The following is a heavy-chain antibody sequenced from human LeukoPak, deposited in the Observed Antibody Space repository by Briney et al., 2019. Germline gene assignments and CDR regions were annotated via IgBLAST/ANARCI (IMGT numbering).Heavy chain of an antibody. CDR2: IYYSGST. V-gene: IGHV4-39*01. CDR3: ATNPKDIVLMVYFDY. CDR1: GGSISSSSYY. Sequence: SETLSLTCTVSGGSISSSSYYWGWIRQPPGKGLEWIGSIYYSGSTYYNPSLKSRATISVDTSKNQFSLKLSSVTAADTAVYYCATNPKDIVLMVYFDYWGQGTLVTVSS. J-gene: IGHJ4*02. D-gene: IGHD2-8*01.